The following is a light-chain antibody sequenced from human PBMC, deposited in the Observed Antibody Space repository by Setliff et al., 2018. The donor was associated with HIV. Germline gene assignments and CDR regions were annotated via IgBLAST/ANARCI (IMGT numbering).Light chain of an antibody. CDR1: SSDVGGYNY. Sequence: QSVLTQPASVSGSPGQSITISCTGTSSDVGGYNYVSWYRQRQGRAPELMFYDVTNRPSGVSYRFSGSKSGNTASLTISGLQAEDEADYYCSSYTSSSSLLYVFGTGTKVTVL. CDR2: DVT. J-gene: IGLJ1*01. V-gene: IGLV2-14*03. CDR3: SSYTSSSSLLYV.